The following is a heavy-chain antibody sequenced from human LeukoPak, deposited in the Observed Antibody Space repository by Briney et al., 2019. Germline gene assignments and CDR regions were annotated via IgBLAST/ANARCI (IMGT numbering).Heavy chain of an antibody. V-gene: IGHV4-59*01. CDR1: GGSISSYY. Sequence: SETLSLTCTVSGGSISSYYWSWIRQPPGKGLEWIGYIYYSGSTNYNPSLKSRVTISVDTSKNQFSLKLSSVTAADTAVYYCARGKVGYSYGYYYYYMDVWGKGATVTVSS. CDR3: ARGKVGYSYGYYYYYMDV. CDR2: IYYSGST. D-gene: IGHD5-18*01. J-gene: IGHJ6*03.